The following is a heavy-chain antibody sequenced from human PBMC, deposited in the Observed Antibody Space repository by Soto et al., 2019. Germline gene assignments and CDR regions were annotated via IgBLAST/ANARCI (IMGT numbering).Heavy chain of an antibody. V-gene: IGHV3-7*03. CDR2: IKQDGSEK. CDR3: ARTPPHLYYSYGMDV. CDR1: GFTFSSYW. Sequence: EVQLVESGGGLVQPGGSLRLSCAASGFTFSSYWMSWVRQAPGKGLEWVANIKQDGSEKYYVDSVKGRFTISSDNAKNSRYLQMNSLRAEDTAVYYCARTPPHLYYSYGMDVWGQGTTVTVSS. J-gene: IGHJ6*02.